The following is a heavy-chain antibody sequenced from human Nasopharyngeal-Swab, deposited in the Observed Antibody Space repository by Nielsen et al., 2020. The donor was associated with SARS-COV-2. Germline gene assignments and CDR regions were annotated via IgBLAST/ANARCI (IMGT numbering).Heavy chain of an antibody. CDR2: ISGSGGST. CDR1: GFTFSNYA. J-gene: IGHJ4*02. Sequence: GESLKISCAASGFTFSNYAMSWVRQAPGKGLEWVSAISGSGGSTYYADSVKGRFTISRDNSKNTLYLQMNSLRAEDTAVYYCAKDRRGWYPDYWGQGTLVTVSS. D-gene: IGHD6-19*01. V-gene: IGHV3-23*01. CDR3: AKDRRGWYPDY.